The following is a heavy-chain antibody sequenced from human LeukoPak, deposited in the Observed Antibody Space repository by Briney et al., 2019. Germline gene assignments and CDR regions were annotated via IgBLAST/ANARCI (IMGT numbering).Heavy chain of an antibody. CDR1: GGTFSSYA. J-gene: IGHJ3*02. Sequence: SVKVSCKPSGGTFSSYAISWVRQAPGQGLEWMGGIIPIFGTANYAQKFQGRVTITADESTSTAYMELSSLRSEDTAVYYCARLEVITTEDAFDIWGQGTMVTVSS. D-gene: IGHD3-22*01. CDR2: IIPIFGTA. V-gene: IGHV1-69*13. CDR3: ARLEVITTEDAFDI.